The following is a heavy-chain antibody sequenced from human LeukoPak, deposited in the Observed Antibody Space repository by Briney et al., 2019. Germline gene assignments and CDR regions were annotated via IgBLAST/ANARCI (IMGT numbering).Heavy chain of an antibody. D-gene: IGHD3-10*01. V-gene: IGHV3-23*01. J-gene: IGHJ4*02. CDR2: ISGRGENT. CDR1: GLTFSGYA. Sequence: GGSLRLSCAASGLTFSGYAMTWVRQVPGRGLEWVSDISGRGENTYYADSVKGRFTISRDNSMNTLYLQMNSLRAEDTAVYYCARSGNDASGTPLNYWGQGTLVTVS. CDR3: ARSGNDASGTPLNY.